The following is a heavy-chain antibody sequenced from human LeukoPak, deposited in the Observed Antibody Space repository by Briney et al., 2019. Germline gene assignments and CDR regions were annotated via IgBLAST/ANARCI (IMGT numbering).Heavy chain of an antibody. Sequence: GGSLRLSCAASGFTFSSYAMHWVRQAPGKGLEWVADISYDGSNKYYADAVKGRFTISRDNSKNTLYLQMNSLRAEDTAVYYCARAEGDFWSGYYRGGQYDYWGQGTLVTVSS. D-gene: IGHD3-3*01. J-gene: IGHJ4*02. CDR1: GFTFSSYA. CDR2: ISYDGSNK. V-gene: IGHV3-30-3*01. CDR3: ARAEGDFWSGYYRGGQYDY.